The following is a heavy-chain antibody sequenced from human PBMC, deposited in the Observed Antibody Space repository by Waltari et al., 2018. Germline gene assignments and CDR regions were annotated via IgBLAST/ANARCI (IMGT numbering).Heavy chain of an antibody. CDR1: GGSISSGSYY. CDR2: IYTSGST. J-gene: IGHJ6*02. V-gene: IGHV4-61*02. D-gene: IGHD3-10*01. CDR3: ARVAYYYGSGSFAGYGMDV. Sequence: QVQLQESGPGLVKPSQTLSLTCTVSGGSISSGSYYWSWIRQPAGKGLEWIGRIYTSGSTNYNPSLKSRGTISVDTSKNQFSLKLSSVTAADTAVYYCARVAYYYGSGSFAGYGMDVWGQGTTVTVSS.